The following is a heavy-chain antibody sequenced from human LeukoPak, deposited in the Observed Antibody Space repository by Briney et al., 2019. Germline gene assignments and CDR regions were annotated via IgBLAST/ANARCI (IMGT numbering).Heavy chain of an antibody. J-gene: IGHJ3*02. CDR3: ARDQTSAVTTLGDAFDI. V-gene: IGHV4-4*02. CDR2: IYHSGST. CDR1: GGSISSSNW. D-gene: IGHD4-17*01. Sequence: SETLSLTCAVSGGSISSSNWWSWVRQPPGKGLEWIGEIYHSGSTNYNPSLKSRVTISVDKSKNQFSLKLSSVTAADTAVYYCARDQTSAVTTLGDAFDIWGQGTMVTVSS.